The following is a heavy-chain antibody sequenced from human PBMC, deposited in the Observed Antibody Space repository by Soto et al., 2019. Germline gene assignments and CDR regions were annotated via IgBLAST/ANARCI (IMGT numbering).Heavy chain of an antibody. CDR3: ATFRLGWLVTDAFDI. D-gene: IGHD6-19*01. V-gene: IGHV1-8*01. CDR2: MNPNSGNT. J-gene: IGHJ3*02. Sequence: ASVKVSCKASGYTFTSYDINWVRQATGQGLEWMGWMNPNSGNTGYAQKFQGRVTMTEDTSTDTAYMELSSLRSEDTAVYYCATFRLGWLVTDAFDIWGQGTMVTVSS. CDR1: GYTFTSYD.